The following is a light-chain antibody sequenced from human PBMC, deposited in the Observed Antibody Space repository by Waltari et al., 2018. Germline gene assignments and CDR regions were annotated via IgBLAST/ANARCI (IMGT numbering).Light chain of an antibody. CDR1: TGAVTSGHY. J-gene: IGLJ3*02. CDR2: STS. CDR3: LLYYGGLWV. V-gene: IGLV7-43*01. Sequence: QTVVNQEPSLTVSPGGTITLTCASSTGAVTSGHYPKWFQQKPGQAPRALIYSTSNKHPWTPARFSGSLLGGKAALTLSGVQPEDEAEYYCLLYYGGLWVFGGGTKLTVL.